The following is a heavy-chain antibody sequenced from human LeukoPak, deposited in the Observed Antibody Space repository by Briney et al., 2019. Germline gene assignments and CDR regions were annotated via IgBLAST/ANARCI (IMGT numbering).Heavy chain of an antibody. V-gene: IGHV4-59*01. CDR1: GGSISSYY. CDR2: IYYSGST. D-gene: IGHD3-3*01. J-gene: IGHJ4*02. CDR3: ARFSRDITIFGVVISPFDY. Sequence: SETLSLTCTVSGGSISSYYWSWIRQPPGKGLEWIGYIYYSGSTNYNPSLKSRVTISVDTSKNQFSLKLSSVTAADTAVYYCARFSRDITIFGVVISPFDYWGQGTLVTVSS.